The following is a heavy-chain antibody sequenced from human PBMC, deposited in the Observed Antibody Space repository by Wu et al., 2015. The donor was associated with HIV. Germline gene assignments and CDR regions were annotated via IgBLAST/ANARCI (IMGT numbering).Heavy chain of an antibody. CDR1: GYTFTGYY. CDR2: INPNSGGT. Sequence: QVQLVQSGAEVKKPGASVKVSCKASGYTFTGYYMHWVRQAPGQGLEWMGWINPNSGGTNYAQKFQGRVTMTRDTSISTAYMELSRLRSDDTAVYYCARLLPVIAVAGVGWFDPWGQGTLVTVSS. CDR3: ARLLPVIAVAGVGWFDP. V-gene: IGHV1-2*02. J-gene: IGHJ5*02. D-gene: IGHD6-19*01.